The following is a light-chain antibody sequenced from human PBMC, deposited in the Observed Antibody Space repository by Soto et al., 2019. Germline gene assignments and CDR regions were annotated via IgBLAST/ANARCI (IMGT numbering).Light chain of an antibody. V-gene: IGKV1-5*01. J-gene: IGKJ2*01. CDR1: QSIANW. CDR3: QQYNTYGT. CDR2: DAS. Sequence: DIQMTQSPSTLSASVGDRVTITCRASQSIANWLAWYQQKPGKAPKLLIYDASSLASGVPSRFSGSGSGTEFTLTIISLQSDDFATYYCQQYNTYGTFGQGTKVDI.